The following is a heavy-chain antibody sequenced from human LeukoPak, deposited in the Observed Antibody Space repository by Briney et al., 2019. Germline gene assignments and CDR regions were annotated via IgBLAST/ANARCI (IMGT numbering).Heavy chain of an antibody. Sequence: GASVKVSCKASGYTFTSYGISWVRQAPGQGLEWMGWISAYNGNTNYAQKLQGRVTMTTDTSTSTAYMELSSLRSEDTAVYYCARDVADYSGSYSTGRRNAFDIWGQGTMVTVSS. CDR3: ARDVADYSGSYSTGRRNAFDI. CDR2: ISAYNGNT. V-gene: IGHV1-18*01. D-gene: IGHD1-26*01. J-gene: IGHJ3*02. CDR1: GYTFTSYG.